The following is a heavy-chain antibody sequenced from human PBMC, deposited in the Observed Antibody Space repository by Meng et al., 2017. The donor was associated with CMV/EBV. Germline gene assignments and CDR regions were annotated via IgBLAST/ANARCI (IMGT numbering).Heavy chain of an antibody. V-gene: IGHV4-34*01. J-gene: IGHJ4*02. CDR3: ARGGGGEWELLHYFDY. Sequence: VQRHQWGAGLLKPSETLSLTCAVYGGSFSGYYWSWIRQPPGKGLEWIGEINHSGSTNYNPSLKSRVTISVDTSKNQFSLKLSSVTAADTAVYYCARGGGGEWELLHYFDYWGQGTLVTVSS. D-gene: IGHD1-26*01. CDR1: GGSFSGYY. CDR2: INHSGST.